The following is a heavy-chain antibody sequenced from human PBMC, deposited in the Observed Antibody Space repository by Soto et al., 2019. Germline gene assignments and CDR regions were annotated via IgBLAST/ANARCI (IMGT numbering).Heavy chain of an antibody. CDR1: GFTFSSYA. D-gene: IGHD1-26*01. J-gene: IGHJ6*02. Sequence: EVQLLESGGGLVQPGGSLRLSCGASGFTFSSYAMSCVRQAPGKGLERVSAISGSGGSTYYADSVKGRFTMSRDNSKNTLYLKMNSLRAEDTAVYYCAKVCLTWDPYGMDVWGQGTTVTVSS. V-gene: IGHV3-23*01. CDR3: AKVCLTWDPYGMDV. CDR2: ISGSGGST.